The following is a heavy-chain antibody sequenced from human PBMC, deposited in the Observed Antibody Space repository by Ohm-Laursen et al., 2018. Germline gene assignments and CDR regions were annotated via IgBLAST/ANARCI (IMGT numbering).Heavy chain of an antibody. D-gene: IGHD3-9*01. J-gene: IGHJ4*02. CDR2: MYATGSS. Sequence: TLSLTCTVSGDSINNYYWSRIRQPAGKGLEWIGRMYATGSSNYNPSLNSRVTMSVDTSRNQFSLKLTSVTAADTAVYYCAVSEVRYSFTYLADFWGQGTLVTVPS. CDR3: AVSEVRYSFTYLADF. V-gene: IGHV4-4*07. CDR1: GDSINNYY.